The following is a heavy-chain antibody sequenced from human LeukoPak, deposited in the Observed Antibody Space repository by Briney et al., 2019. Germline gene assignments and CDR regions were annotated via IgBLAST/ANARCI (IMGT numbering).Heavy chain of an antibody. CDR2: ISSSGSTI. CDR3: ARDSGSYGYYYYYYGMDV. CDR1: GFTFSDYY. V-gene: IGHV3-11*01. Sequence: PGGSMRLSCAASGFTFSDYYMSWIRQAPGKGLEWVSYISSSGSTIYYADSVKGRFTISRDNAKNSLYLQMNSLRAEDTAVYYCARDSGSYGYYYYYYGMDVWGQGTRSPSP. J-gene: IGHJ6*02. D-gene: IGHD1-26*01.